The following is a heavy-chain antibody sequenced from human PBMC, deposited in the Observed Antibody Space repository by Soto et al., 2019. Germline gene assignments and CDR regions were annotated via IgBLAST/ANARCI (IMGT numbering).Heavy chain of an antibody. CDR2: IYWNDEK. Sequence: SGPTLVNPTQPLTLTCNFSGFSLSTSGVGVGWIRQPPGKALEWLALIYWNDEKRYSPSLKSRLTITKDTSKNQVVLTMTNMDPVDTATYYCTLSHGDVWGQGTTVTVSS. J-gene: IGHJ6*02. V-gene: IGHV2-5*01. CDR3: TLSHGDV. CDR1: GFSLSTSGVG.